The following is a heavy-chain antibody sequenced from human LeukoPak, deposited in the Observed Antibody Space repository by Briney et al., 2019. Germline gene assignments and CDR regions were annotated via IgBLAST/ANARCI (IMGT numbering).Heavy chain of an antibody. V-gene: IGHV3-23*01. Sequence: GGSLRLSCAASGFTFGSNSMNWVRQAPGKGLEWVSAISGSGGSTYYADSVKGRFTISRDNSKNTLYLQMNSLRAEDTAVYYCARADFHVLLWFGEDLSSRYWYFDLWGRGTLVTVSS. CDR2: ISGSGGST. CDR3: ARADFHVLLWFGEDLSSRYWYFDL. J-gene: IGHJ2*01. CDR1: GFTFGSNS. D-gene: IGHD3-10*01.